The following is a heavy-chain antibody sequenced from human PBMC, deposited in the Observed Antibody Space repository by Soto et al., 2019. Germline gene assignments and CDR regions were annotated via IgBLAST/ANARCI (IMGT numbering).Heavy chain of an antibody. Sequence: GASVKVSCKASGYTFTSYGISWVRQAPGQGLEWMGWISAYNGNTNYAQKLQGRVTMTTDTSTSTAYMELRSLRSDDTAVYYCAREIVAAAGLYYYYYYGMDVWGQGTTGTAP. J-gene: IGHJ6*02. CDR3: AREIVAAAGLYYYYYYGMDV. V-gene: IGHV1-18*01. CDR1: GYTFTSYG. CDR2: ISAYNGNT. D-gene: IGHD6-13*01.